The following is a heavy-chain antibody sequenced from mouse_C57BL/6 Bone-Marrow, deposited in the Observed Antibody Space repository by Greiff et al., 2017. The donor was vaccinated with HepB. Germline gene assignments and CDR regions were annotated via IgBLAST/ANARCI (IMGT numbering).Heavy chain of an antibody. CDR2: IYPGSGST. J-gene: IGHJ3*01. D-gene: IGHD2-5*01. Sequence: VQLQQSGAELVKPGASVKMSCKASGYTFTSYWITWVKQRPGQGLEWIGDIYPGSGSTNYNEKFKSKATLTVDTSSSTPYMQLSSLTSEASAVYYCAAYSNAVAWLAYWGQGTRVTVSA. CDR3: AAYSNAVAWLAY. V-gene: IGHV1-55*01. CDR1: GYTFTSYW.